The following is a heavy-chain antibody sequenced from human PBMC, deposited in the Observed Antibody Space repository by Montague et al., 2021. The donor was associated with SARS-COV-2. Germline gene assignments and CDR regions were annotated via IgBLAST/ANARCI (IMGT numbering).Heavy chain of an antibody. CDR2: SYHSGTT. CDR3: ARAPYYGPGKPYQFDY. V-gene: IGHV4-38-2*02. CDR1: GYSNNSNYY. Sequence: SETLSLTCTVSGYSNNSNYYWGWIRQPPGKGLEWIGCSYHSGTTHYHPSLKSRVTISLDTSNNHFSLKVTSVTAADTAVYYCARAPYYGPGKPYQFDYWGQGTLVTVSS. D-gene: IGHD3-10*01. J-gene: IGHJ4*02.